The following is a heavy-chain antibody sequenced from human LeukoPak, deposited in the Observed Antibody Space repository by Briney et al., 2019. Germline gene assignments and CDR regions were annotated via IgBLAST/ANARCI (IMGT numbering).Heavy chain of an antibody. D-gene: IGHD2-2*03. V-gene: IGHV1-46*01. CDR1: GYTFTSYY. CDR3: ARVSLGGYCSSTSCYY. CDR2: INPSGGST. Sequence: GASVKVSCKASGYTFTSYYMHWVRQAPGQGLEWMGIINPSGGSTSYAQKLQGRVTMTTDTSTSTAYMELRSLRSDDTAVYYCARVSLGGYCSSTSCYYWGQGTLVTVSS. J-gene: IGHJ4*02.